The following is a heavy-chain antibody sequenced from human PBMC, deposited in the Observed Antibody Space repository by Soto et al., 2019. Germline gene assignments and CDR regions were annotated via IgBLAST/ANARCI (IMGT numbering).Heavy chain of an antibody. V-gene: IGHV5-51*01. CDR2: IYPGDSDT. CDR3: ASTEGNTMVRGVIISAFDI. D-gene: IGHD3-10*01. CDR1: GYSFTSYW. J-gene: IGHJ3*02. Sequence: GESLKISCKGSGYSFTSYWIGWVRQMPGKGLEWMGIIYPGDSDTRYSPSFQGQVTISADKSISTAYLQWSSLKASDTAMYYCASTEGNTMVRGVIISAFDIWGQGTMVTV.